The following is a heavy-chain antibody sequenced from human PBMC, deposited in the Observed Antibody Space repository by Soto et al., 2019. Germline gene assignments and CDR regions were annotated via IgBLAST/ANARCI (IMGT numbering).Heavy chain of an antibody. D-gene: IGHD2-8*01. CDR3: AHRNIGVCSNGVCYTESSFEC. J-gene: IGHJ4*02. Sequence: SGPTLVNPTQTLTLTCTFSGFPLSTSGVGVGWIRQPPGKALEWLALIDWNDDKRYIPSLKSRLTITQDTSKNQVVLTMTNMDPVDTATYYCAHRNIGVCSNGVCYTESSFECWGQGDLVTVYS. CDR1: GFPLSTSGVG. CDR2: IDWNDDK. V-gene: IGHV2-5*01.